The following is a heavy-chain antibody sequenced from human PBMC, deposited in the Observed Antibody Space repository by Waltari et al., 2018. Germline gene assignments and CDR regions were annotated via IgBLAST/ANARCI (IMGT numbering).Heavy chain of an antibody. CDR2: IYSGGST. V-gene: IGHV3-23*03. Sequence: EVQLLESGGGLVQPGGSLRLSCAASGFTFSSYAMSWVRQAPGKGLEWVSVIYSGGSTYYADSVKGRFTISRDNSKNTLYLQMNSLRAEDTAVYYCARERGWNYDGHDAFDIWGQGTMVTVSS. J-gene: IGHJ3*02. CDR3: ARERGWNYDGHDAFDI. CDR1: GFTFSSYA. D-gene: IGHD1-7*01.